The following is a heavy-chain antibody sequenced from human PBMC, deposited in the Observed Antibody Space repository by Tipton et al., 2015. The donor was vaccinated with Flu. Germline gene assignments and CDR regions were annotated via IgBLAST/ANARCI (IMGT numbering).Heavy chain of an antibody. V-gene: IGHV4-59*01. CDR2: IYSSGST. J-gene: IGHJ6*02. CDR1: DDSITFYY. Sequence: TLSLTCTVSDDSITFYYWSWVRQPPGKGLEWIGYIYSSGSTNYNPSLRGRVTISVDTSKNQPSLRLSSVTAADTAVYYCARARAPYYYYAMDVWDQGP. CDR3: ARARAPYYYYAMDV. D-gene: IGHD3-10*01.